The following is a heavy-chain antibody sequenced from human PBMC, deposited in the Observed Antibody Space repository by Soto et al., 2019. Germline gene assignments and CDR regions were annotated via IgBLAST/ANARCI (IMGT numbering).Heavy chain of an antibody. V-gene: IGHV3-33*01. J-gene: IGHJ6*03. CDR3: AVFAVAGHGRLNYYYYMDV. CDR2: IWYDGSNK. Sequence: PGGSLRLSCAASGFTFSSYGMHWVRQAPGKGLEWVAVIWYDGSNKYYADSVKGRFTISRDNSKNTLYLQMNSLGAEDTAVYYSAVFAVAGHGRLNYYYYMDVWGKGTTVTVSS. CDR1: GFTFSSYG. D-gene: IGHD6-19*01.